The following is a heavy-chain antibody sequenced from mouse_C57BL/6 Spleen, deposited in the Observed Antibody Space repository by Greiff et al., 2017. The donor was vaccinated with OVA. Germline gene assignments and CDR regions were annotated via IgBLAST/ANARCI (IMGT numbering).Heavy chain of an antibody. J-gene: IGHJ2*01. V-gene: IGHV1-61*01. CDR2: IYPSDSET. CDR3: ARRTGGCYFGY. D-gene: IGHD1-1*02. Sequence: QVQLQQPGAELVRPGSSVKLSCKASGYTFTSYWMDWVKQRPGQGLEWIGNIYPSDSETHYNQKFQDKATLTVDKSSSPASMPLSSLTSEDSAVYDCARRTGGCYFGYEGQGTTLTVST. CDR1: GYTFTSYW.